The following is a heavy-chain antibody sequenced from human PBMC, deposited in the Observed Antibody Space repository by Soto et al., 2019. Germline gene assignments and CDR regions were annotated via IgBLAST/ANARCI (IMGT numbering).Heavy chain of an antibody. D-gene: IGHD6-13*01. CDR1: GYTFTRYA. CDR2: INAGNGNT. V-gene: IGHV1-3*01. Sequence: QVQLVQSGAEVKKPGASVKVSCKASGYTFTRYAMHWVRQAPGQRLEWMGWINAGNGNTKYSQKFQGRVTITRDTSASTAYMELSSLRAEDTAVYYCACSNRVAAPYGMDVWGQGTTVTVSS. J-gene: IGHJ6*02. CDR3: ACSNRVAAPYGMDV.